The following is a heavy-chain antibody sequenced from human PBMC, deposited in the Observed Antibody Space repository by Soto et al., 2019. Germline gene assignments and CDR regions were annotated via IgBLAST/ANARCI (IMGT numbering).Heavy chain of an antibody. CDR3: ARDLTGDPNN. J-gene: IGHJ4*02. V-gene: IGHV1-2*02. CDR1: GYTFTGSS. Sequence: QVQLVQSGAEVKKPGASVNVSCEASGYTFTGSSIHWVRQAPGQGLEWMGYINPNSGDTIFAQKFQGRVTMTRDTSISTAYMELSRVASDDTAVYYCARDLTGDPNNWGQGTLVTVSS. D-gene: IGHD7-27*01. CDR2: INPNSGDT.